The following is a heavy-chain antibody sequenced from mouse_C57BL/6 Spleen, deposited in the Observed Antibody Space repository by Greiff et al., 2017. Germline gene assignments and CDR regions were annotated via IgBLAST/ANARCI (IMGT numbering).Heavy chain of an antibody. CDR3: ARNYGSSHFDY. CDR2: IDPSDSET. CDR1: GYTFTSYW. V-gene: IGHV1-52*01. D-gene: IGHD1-1*01. J-gene: IGHJ2*01. Sequence: QVQLQQPGAELVRPGSSVKLSCKASGYTFTSYWMHWVKQRPIQGLEWIGKIDPSDSETHYNQKFKDKATLTVDKSSSTAYMQLSSLTSEDSAVYYCARNYGSSHFDYWGQGTTLTVSS.